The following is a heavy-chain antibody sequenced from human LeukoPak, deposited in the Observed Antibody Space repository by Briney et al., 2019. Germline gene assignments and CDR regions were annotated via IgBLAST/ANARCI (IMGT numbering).Heavy chain of an antibody. V-gene: IGHV3-72*01. CDR1: GFTFSDHY. CDR2: TRNKPRSYTT. Sequence: PGGSLRLSCAASGFTFSDHYMDWVRQAPGKGLEWVGRTRNKPRSYTTEYAASVKGRLTISREDSQNSLYLQMNSLKTEDTAVYYCARGALWLGDNYNYFMDVWGQGTTVTVSS. D-gene: IGHD3-10*01. J-gene: IGHJ6*02. CDR3: ARGALWLGDNYNYFMDV.